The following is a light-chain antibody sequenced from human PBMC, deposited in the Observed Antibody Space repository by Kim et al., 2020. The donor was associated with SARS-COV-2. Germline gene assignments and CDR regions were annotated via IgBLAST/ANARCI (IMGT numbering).Light chain of an antibody. CDR2: DAS. V-gene: IGKV3-15*01. CDR3: QQYNDWPRS. Sequence: VSPGERATLPCRASQSINTNLAWFQQKPGQAPSLLIEDASTRATGIPARFSGSGSGADFTLTINGLQPEDSAVYYCQQYNDWPRSFGQGTKVDIK. CDR1: QSINTN. J-gene: IGKJ1*01.